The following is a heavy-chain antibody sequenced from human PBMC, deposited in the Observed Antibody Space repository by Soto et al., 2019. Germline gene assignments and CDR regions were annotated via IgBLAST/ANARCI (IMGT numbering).Heavy chain of an antibody. CDR2: IDSSGTIR. J-gene: IGHJ6*02. Sequence: PGGSLRPSCAGSGFTFSDYYINWIRQAPGKGLEWISYIDSSGTIRYYADSVRGRFTISRDNARNSVYLQMSSLRAEDTAAYYCPTLPICGVFSDVWGQGTTVTVSS. CDR3: PTLPICGVFSDV. CDR1: GFTFSDYY. D-gene: IGHD3-3*01. V-gene: IGHV3-11*01.